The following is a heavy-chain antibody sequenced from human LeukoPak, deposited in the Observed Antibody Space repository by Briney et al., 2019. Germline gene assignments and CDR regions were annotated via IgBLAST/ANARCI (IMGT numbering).Heavy chain of an antibody. J-gene: IGHJ3*02. V-gene: IGHV1-2*02. CDR1: GYTFTGYY. CDR3: ARWGYYDSSGYYGRAFDI. Sequence: ASVKVSCKASGYTFTGYYMHWVRHAPGQGREWMGWIHPNRGGTNYAQKFQGRVTMTRDTSISTAYMELSTLRSDDTAVYYCARWGYYDSSGYYGRAFDIWGQGTMVTVSS. CDR2: IHPNRGGT. D-gene: IGHD3-22*01.